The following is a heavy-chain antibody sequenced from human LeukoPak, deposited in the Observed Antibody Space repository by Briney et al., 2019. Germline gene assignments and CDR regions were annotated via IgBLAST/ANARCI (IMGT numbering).Heavy chain of an antibody. V-gene: IGHV3-23*01. D-gene: IGHD1-26*01. CDR3: AKDGAGIVGAIGH. CDR1: GFTFSSYG. Sequence: GGSLRLSCAASGFTFSSYGMSWVRQAPGKGLEWVSAISGSGGSTYYADSVKGRFTISRDNSKNTLYLQMNSLRAEDTAVYYCAKDGAGIVGAIGHWGQGTLVTVSS. J-gene: IGHJ4*02. CDR2: ISGSGGST.